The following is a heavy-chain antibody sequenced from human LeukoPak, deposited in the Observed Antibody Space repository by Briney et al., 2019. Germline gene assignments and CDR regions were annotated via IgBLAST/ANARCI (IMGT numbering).Heavy chain of an antibody. CDR1: GGSFSDYY. Sequence: SETLSLTCAVYGGSFSDYYWSWIRQPPGKGLEWIGYIYYSGSTYYNPSLKSRVTISVDTSKNQFSLKLSSVTAADTAVYYCARETPHASYYGSGSYSYYFDYWGQGTLVTVSS. D-gene: IGHD3-10*01. V-gene: IGHV4-30-4*01. CDR2: IYYSGST. CDR3: ARETPHASYYGSGSYSYYFDY. J-gene: IGHJ4*02.